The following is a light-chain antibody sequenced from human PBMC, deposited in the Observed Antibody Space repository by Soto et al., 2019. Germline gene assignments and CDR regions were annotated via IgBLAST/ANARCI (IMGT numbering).Light chain of an antibody. CDR2: SAS. CDR1: QSISSW. CDR3: QEYNGNSGLT. J-gene: IGKJ4*01. Sequence: DMQMTQSPSTLSASLGDRVTITCRASQSISSWLAWYQQKPGKAPNLLIFSASGLERGVPSRFSGSGSGTEFTLIISSLQPDDFATYYCQEYNGNSGLTFGGGTKVEIK. V-gene: IGKV1-5*03.